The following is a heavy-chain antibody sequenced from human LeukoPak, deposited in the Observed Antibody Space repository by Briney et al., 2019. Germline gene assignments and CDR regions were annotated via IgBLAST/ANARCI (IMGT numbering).Heavy chain of an antibody. J-gene: IGHJ5*02. V-gene: IGHV3-30-3*01. CDR3: GRGHYRRRWAPAFHP. Sequence: GGSLRLSCAASGFTFSSYAMHWVRQAPGKGLEWVAVISYDGSNKYYADSVKGRFTISRDNSKNTLYLQMNSLRAEDTAVYYCGRGHYRRRWAPAFHPWGQGTLVTVSS. D-gene: IGHD6-13*01. CDR2: ISYDGSNK. CDR1: GFTFSSYA.